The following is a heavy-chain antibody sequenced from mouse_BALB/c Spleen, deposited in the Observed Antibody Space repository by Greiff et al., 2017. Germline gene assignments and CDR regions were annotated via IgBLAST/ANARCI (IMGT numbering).Heavy chain of an antibody. D-gene: IGHD2-1*01. V-gene: IGHV2-6-2*01. CDR3: ARHDGNYLYAMDY. CDR2: IWSDGST. J-gene: IGHJ4*01. Sequence: QVQLKESGPDLVAPSQSLSITCTVSGFSLTSYGVHWVRQPPGKGLEWLVVIWSDGSTTYNSALKSRLSISKDNSKSQVFLKMNSLQTDDTAMYYCARHDGNYLYAMDYWGQGTSVTVSS. CDR1: GFSLTSYG.